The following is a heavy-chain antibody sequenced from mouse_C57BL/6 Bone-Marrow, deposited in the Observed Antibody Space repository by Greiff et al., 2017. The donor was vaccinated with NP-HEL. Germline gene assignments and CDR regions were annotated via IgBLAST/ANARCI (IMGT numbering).Heavy chain of an antibody. CDR2: ISGGGGNT. CDR3: ARGFSITTVVATYYYAMDY. V-gene: IGHV5-9*01. J-gene: IGHJ4*01. Sequence: EVKLVESGGGLVKPGGSLKLSCAASGFTFSSYTMSWVRQTPEKRLEWVATISGGGGNTYYPDSVKGRFTISRDNAKNTLYLQMSSLRSEDTALYYCARGFSITTVVATYYYAMDYWGQGTSVTVSS. CDR1: GFTFSSYT. D-gene: IGHD1-1*01.